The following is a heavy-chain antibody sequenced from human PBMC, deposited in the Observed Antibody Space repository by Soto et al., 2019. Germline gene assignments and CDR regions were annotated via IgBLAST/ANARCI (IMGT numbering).Heavy chain of an antibody. CDR2: INTDGSVP. J-gene: IGHJ4*02. Sequence: EVQLVGSGGGLIQPGEALRLSCAASGFTFTTYWMHWVRRAPGKGLVLVSTINTDGSVPRYADSVKGRLTISSDNAKNALYLQMNSLRLEYTAVYFGVSGDELSLGFWGPETRVTVSS. CDR3: VSGDELSLGF. CDR1: GFTFTTYW. V-gene: IGHV3-74*01.